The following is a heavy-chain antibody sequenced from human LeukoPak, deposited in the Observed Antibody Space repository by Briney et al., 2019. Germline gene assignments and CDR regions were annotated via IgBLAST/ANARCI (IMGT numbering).Heavy chain of an antibody. D-gene: IGHD2-21*02. CDR1: GHSLAELA. J-gene: IGHJ6*02. V-gene: IGHV1-24*01. CDR3: AILPLTVVTPLDV. Sequence: GASVKVSCKVSGHSLAELAMHWVRQAPGKGLEWGGGFDPEEGETFYAQEVLGRVSMTEDTSTDTAYMELSSLTSEDTAVYYCAILPLTVVTPLDVWGQGTTVTVSS. CDR2: FDPEEGET.